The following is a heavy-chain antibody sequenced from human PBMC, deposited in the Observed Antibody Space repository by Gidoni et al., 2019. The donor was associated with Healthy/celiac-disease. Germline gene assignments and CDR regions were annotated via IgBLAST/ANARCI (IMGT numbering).Heavy chain of an antibody. J-gene: IGHJ6*02. CDR2: IISSSSTI. V-gene: IGHV3-48*02. Sequence: EVQLVESGGGLVQPGGSLRLSCAASGFTFSSYSMHWVRQAPGKGLEWVSYIISSSSTIYYADSVQGRFTISRDNAKNSLYLQMNSLRDEDTAVYYCAREPGGIIVVVPAADVDYYGMDVWGQGTTVTVSS. CDR3: AREPGGIIVVVPAADVDYYGMDV. CDR1: GFTFSSYS. D-gene: IGHD2-2*01.